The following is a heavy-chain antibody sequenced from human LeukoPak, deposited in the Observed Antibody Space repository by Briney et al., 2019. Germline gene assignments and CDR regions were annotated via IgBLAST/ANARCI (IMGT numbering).Heavy chain of an antibody. J-gene: IGHJ5*02. CDR1: GGSFSGYY. Sequence: NPSETLSLTCAVYGGSFSGYYWSWIRQPPGKGLEWIGEINHSGSTNYNPSLKSRVTISVDTSKKQFSLKLSSVTAADTAVYYCARHVGFITMVRGVINNNWFDPWGQGTLVTVSS. CDR3: ARHVGFITMVRGVINNNWFDP. D-gene: IGHD3-10*01. CDR2: INHSGST. V-gene: IGHV4-34*01.